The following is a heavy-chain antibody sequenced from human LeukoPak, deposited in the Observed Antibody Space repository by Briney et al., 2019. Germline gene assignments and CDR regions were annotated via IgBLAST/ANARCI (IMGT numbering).Heavy chain of an antibody. CDR3: ARGPDAFDI. CDR2: ISSSSSTI. J-gene: IGHJ3*02. CDR1: GFTFSSYS. V-gene: IGHV3-48*04. Sequence: QTGGSLRLSCAASGFTFSSYSMIWVRQAPGKGLEWVSYISSSSSTIYYADSVKGRFTISRDNAKNSLYLQMNSLRAEDTAVYYCARGPDAFDIWGQGTMVTVSS.